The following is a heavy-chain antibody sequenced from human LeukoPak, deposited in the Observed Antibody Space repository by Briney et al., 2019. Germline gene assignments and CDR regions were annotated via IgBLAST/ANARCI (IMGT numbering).Heavy chain of an antibody. CDR3: AKTQGYYDC. Sequence: GGSLRLSCAASGFTFNAFGMNWVRQAPGKGLEWVSAISGSGGSTYYADSVKGRFTISRDTSKNTLYLQMNSLRAEDTAVYYCAKTQGYYDCWGQGTLVTVSS. D-gene: IGHD3-22*01. V-gene: IGHV3-23*01. J-gene: IGHJ4*02. CDR2: ISGSGGST. CDR1: GFTFNAFG.